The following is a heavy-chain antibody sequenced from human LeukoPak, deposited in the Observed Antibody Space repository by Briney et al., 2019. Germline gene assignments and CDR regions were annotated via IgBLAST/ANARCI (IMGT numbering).Heavy chain of an antibody. CDR2: INHSGST. Sequence: SETLSLTCALYGVSLGGYYWSWSRQPPGKGLEWLGEINHSGSTNFNPSLKSRVTISVDTSKNQFSLKLSSVTAANTAVYYCARMTGRITMVRGVNDWFDPWGQGNLVTVSS. V-gene: IGHV4-34*01. CDR3: ARMTGRITMVRGVNDWFDP. J-gene: IGHJ5*02. D-gene: IGHD3-10*01. CDR1: GVSLGGYY.